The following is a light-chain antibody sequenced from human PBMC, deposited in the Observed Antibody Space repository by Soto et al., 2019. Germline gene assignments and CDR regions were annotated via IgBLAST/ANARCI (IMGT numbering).Light chain of an antibody. J-gene: IGLJ1*01. Sequence: QSALTQPASVSGSPGQSIAISCTGTSSDVGGYNYVSWYQQHPGQAPKLMIYDVTSRRSGVSDRFSGSKSGTTASLTISGLQAEDEADYYCCSYTSSTHYVFGAGTKVTVL. CDR3: CSYTSSTHYV. V-gene: IGLV2-14*03. CDR2: DVT. CDR1: SSDVGGYNY.